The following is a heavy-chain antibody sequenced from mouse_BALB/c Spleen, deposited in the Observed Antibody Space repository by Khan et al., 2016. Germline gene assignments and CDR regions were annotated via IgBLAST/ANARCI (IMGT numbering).Heavy chain of an antibody. V-gene: IGHV1-7*01. Sequence: QIQLVQSGAELAKPGASVKMSCKASGYTFTSYWMHWVKQRPGQGLEWIGYINPSTGYTEYNQKFKDKATLTADKSSSTAYMQLSSLTSEDSAVSYCATSYYYGSSYYAMDCCGQGTSVTVSS. D-gene: IGHD1-1*01. CDR1: GYTFTSYW. J-gene: IGHJ4*01. CDR3: ATSYYYGSSYYAMDC. CDR2: INPSTGYT.